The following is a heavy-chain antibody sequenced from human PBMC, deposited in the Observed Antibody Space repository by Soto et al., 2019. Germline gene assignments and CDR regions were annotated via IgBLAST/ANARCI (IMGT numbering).Heavy chain of an antibody. J-gene: IGHJ4*02. V-gene: IGHV3-21*01. Sequence: GGSLRLSCAASGFTFSSYSMNWVRQAPGKGLEWVSSISSSSSYIYYADSVKGRFTISRDNAKNSLYLQMNSLRAEDTAVYYCASLPDDYGDADFDYWGQGTLVTVSS. D-gene: IGHD4-17*01. CDR3: ASLPDDYGDADFDY. CDR1: GFTFSSYS. CDR2: ISSSSSYI.